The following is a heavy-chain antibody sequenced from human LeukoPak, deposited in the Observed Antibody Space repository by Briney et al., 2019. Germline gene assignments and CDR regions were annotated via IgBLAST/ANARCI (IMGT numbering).Heavy chain of an antibody. D-gene: IGHD3-10*01. Sequence: PGGSLRLSCAASGFTFSSYAMSWVRQAPGKGLEWVSAISGSGGSTYYADSVKGRFTISRDNSKSTLYLQMNSLRAEDTAVYYCAKRRDYGSGRGNWFDPWGQGTLVTVSS. CDR2: ISGSGGST. CDR1: GFTFSSYA. V-gene: IGHV3-23*01. CDR3: AKRRDYGSGRGNWFDP. J-gene: IGHJ5*02.